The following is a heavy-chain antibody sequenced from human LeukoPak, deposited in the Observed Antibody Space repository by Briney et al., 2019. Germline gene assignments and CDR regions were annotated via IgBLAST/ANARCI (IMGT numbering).Heavy chain of an antibody. CDR1: GFTFDDYA. Sequence: GGSLRLSCAASGFTFDDYAMHWVRQAPGKGLEWVSGISWNSGSIGYADSVKGRFTISRDNAKNSLYLQMNSLRAEDMALYYCAKGRLSAVAGQYDYWGQGTLVTVSS. D-gene: IGHD6-19*01. CDR2: ISWNSGSI. CDR3: AKGRLSAVAGQYDY. V-gene: IGHV3-9*03. J-gene: IGHJ4*02.